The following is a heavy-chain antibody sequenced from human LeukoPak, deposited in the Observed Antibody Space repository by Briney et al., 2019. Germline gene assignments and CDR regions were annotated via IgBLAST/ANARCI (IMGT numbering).Heavy chain of an antibody. CDR2: VYYSGST. CDR1: GGSTSGYF. D-gene: IGHD5-12*01. Sequence: SETLSLTCSVSGGSTSGYFWTWIRQSPGKGPEWIGYVYYSGSTNYNPSLKSRVTISVDTSKNQFSLKLSSVTAADTAVYYCARHLGYSGYDLDPFDYWGQGTLVTVSS. CDR3: ARHLGYSGYDLDPFDY. J-gene: IGHJ4*02. V-gene: IGHV4-59*08.